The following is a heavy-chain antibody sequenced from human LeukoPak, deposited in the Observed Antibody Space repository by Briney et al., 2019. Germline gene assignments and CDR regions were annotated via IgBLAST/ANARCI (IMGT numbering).Heavy chain of an antibody. J-gene: IGHJ4*02. Sequence: GGPLRLSCAASGFTFSDYYMSWIRQAPGKGLEWVSYISSSGSTIYYADSVKGRFTISRDNAKNSLYLQMNSLRAEDTAVYYCARARSDVWGIYYVYWGQGTLVTVSS. CDR3: ARARSDVWGIYYVY. CDR1: GFTFSDYY. V-gene: IGHV3-11*01. CDR2: ISSSGSTI. D-gene: IGHD3-16*01.